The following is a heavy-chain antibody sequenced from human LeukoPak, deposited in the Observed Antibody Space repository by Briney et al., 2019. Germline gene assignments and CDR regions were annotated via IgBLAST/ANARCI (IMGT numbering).Heavy chain of an antibody. CDR1: GGSFSGYY. CDR3: ARSMRTMIVVVMRGNWFDP. V-gene: IGHV4-34*01. J-gene: IGHJ5*02. CDR2: INHSGST. D-gene: IGHD3-22*01. Sequence: SETLSPTCAVYGGSFSGYYWSWIRQPPGKGLEWTGEINHSGSTNYNPSLKSRVTISVDTSKNQFSLKLSSVTAADTAVYYCARSMRTMIVVVMRGNWFDPWGQGTLVTVSS.